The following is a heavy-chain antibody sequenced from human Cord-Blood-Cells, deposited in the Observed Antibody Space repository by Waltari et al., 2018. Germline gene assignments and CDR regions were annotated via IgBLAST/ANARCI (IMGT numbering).Heavy chain of an antibody. CDR1: GFPFSSYG. J-gene: IGHJ4*02. D-gene: IGHD6-6*01. Sequence: QVQLVESGGGVVQPGGSLRLSCAASGFPFSSYGMHWVRQAPGKGLEWVAFIRYDGSNKYYADSVKGRFTISRDNSKNTLYLQMNSLRAEDTAVYYCAKDPYSSSYYFDYWGQGTLVTVSS. V-gene: IGHV3-30*02. CDR2: IRYDGSNK. CDR3: AKDPYSSSYYFDY.